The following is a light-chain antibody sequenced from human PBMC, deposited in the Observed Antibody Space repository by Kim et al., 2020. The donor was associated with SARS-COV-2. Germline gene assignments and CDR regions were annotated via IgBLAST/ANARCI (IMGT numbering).Light chain of an antibody. CDR3: QQRNSWPRT. CDR1: QSVGSY. J-gene: IGKJ1*01. Sequence: EIVLTQSPATLSLSPGESATLSCRASQSVGSYLAWYQQKPGQAPRVLIYDASNRFTGIPARFSGSESGTDFTLTISSLEPEDFAVYYCQQRNSWPRTFGQGTKVDIK. V-gene: IGKV3-11*01. CDR2: DAS.